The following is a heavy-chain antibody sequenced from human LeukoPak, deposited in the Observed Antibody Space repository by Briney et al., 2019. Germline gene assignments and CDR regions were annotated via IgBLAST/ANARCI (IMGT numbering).Heavy chain of an antibody. J-gene: IGHJ4*02. CDR3: ARDRYTMVRGVITYIDY. D-gene: IGHD3-10*01. CDR2: INPNSGGT. V-gene: IGHV1-2*06. Sequence: GASVKVSCKASGYTFTGYYMHWVRQAPGQGLEWMGRINPNSGGTNYAQKFQGRVTMTRDTSISTAYMELSRLRSDDTAVYYCARDRYTMVRGVITYIDYWGQGTLVTVSS. CDR1: GYTFTGYY.